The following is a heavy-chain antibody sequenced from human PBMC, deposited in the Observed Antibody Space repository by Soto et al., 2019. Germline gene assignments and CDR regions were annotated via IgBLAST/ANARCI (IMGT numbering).Heavy chain of an antibody. CDR2: IGGGGDTT. D-gene: IGHD3-10*01. CDR3: AKGRGGSGSLTPRVDF. V-gene: IGHV3-23*01. Sequence: EVQLLESGGGLVQPGGSLSLSCAASGFTFNNYAMTWVRQAPGKGLEWVSAIGGGGDTTSYADSVKGRFTVSRDGSKNTLYLQMSSLRAEDTALYYCAKGRGGSGSLTPRVDFWGQGTLVTVSS. CDR1: GFTFNNYA. J-gene: IGHJ4*02.